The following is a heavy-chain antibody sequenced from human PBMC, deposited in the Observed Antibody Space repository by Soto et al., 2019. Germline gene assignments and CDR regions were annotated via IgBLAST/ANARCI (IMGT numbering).Heavy chain of an antibody. CDR1: GFSFVNYA. D-gene: IGHD6-19*01. J-gene: IGHJ4*02. V-gene: IGHV3-23*01. CDR3: AKATTNGGWFNPFDS. CDR2: LSGSGTST. Sequence: LRLSCAASGFSFVNYAMNWVRQAPGKGLEWVSGLSGSGTSTYYADSVKGRFTISRDNSRDTPFLQMNSLTADDTAVYYCAKATTNGGWFNPFDSWGQGALVTVSS.